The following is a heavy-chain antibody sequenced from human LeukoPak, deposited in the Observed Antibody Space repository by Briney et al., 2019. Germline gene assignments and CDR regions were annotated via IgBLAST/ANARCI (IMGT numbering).Heavy chain of an antibody. V-gene: IGHV4-34*01. J-gene: IGHJ4*02. Sequence: PSETLSLTCAVYGGSFSGYYWSWIRQPPGKGLEWIGEINHSGSTNYNPSLKSRVTISVDTSKNQFSLKLSSVTAADTAVYYCARGGGRGLGYWGQGTLVTVSS. CDR2: INHSGST. D-gene: IGHD4-23*01. CDR1: GGSFSGYY. CDR3: ARGGGRGLGY.